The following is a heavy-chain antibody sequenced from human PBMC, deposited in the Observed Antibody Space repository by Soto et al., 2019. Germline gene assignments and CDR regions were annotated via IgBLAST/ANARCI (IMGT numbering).Heavy chain of an antibody. CDR1: GFTFSSYS. CDR3: AREDGGSGPNDDYYYYYMDV. Sequence: GGSLRLSCAASGFTFSSYSMNWVRQAPGKGLEWVSSISSSSSYIYYADSVKGRFTISRDNAKNSLYLQMNSLRAEDTAVYYCAREDGGSGPNDDYYYYYMDVWGKGTTVTVSS. CDR2: ISSSSSYI. V-gene: IGHV3-21*01. J-gene: IGHJ6*03. D-gene: IGHD3-10*01.